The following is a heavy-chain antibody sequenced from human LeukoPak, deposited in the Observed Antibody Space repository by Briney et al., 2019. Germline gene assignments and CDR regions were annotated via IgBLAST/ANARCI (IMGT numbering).Heavy chain of an antibody. Sequence: GGSLRLSCGGSGFTFSECAIHWVRQASGKWLEWVASINSRANNHAATYAASVRGRFTISRDDSKSTAYLQLNSLKTEDTAVYFCTRDGGSYSHLDYWGPGTLVTVSS. CDR1: GFTFSECA. CDR2: INSRANNHAA. V-gene: IGHV3-73*01. J-gene: IGHJ4*02. CDR3: TRDGGSYSHLDY. D-gene: IGHD1-26*01.